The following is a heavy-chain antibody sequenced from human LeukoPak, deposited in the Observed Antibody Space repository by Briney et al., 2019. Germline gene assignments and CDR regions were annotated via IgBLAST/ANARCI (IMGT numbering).Heavy chain of an antibody. V-gene: IGHV3-9*03. CDR1: GFTFENYA. J-gene: IGHJ4*02. CDR3: ARRTSEMNYLDY. Sequence: GGSLRLSCAASGFTFENYAIHWVRQVPGKGLEWVSGISWNGGSIGYADSVRGRFTISRDIAKNSLYLQMNSLRAEDMALYYCARRTSEMNYLDYWGQGTLVTVSS. D-gene: IGHD1-1*01. CDR2: ISWNGGSI.